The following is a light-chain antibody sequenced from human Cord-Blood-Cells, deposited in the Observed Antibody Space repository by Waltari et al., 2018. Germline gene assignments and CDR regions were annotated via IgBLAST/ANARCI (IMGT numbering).Light chain of an antibody. CDR1: QSVLYSSNNKNY. V-gene: IGKV4-1*01. Sequence: DIVMTQSPDSLAVSLGERATINCKSSQSVLYSSNNKNYLALYQQKPGQTPKLLIYWASTRESGVPDRFSGSGSGTDFTLTISSLQAEDVAVYYCQQYYSTPWTFGQGTKVEIK. CDR2: WAS. CDR3: QQYYSTPWT. J-gene: IGKJ1*01.